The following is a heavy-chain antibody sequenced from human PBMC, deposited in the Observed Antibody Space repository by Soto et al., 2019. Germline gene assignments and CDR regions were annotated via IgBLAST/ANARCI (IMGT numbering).Heavy chain of an antibody. V-gene: IGHV3-66*02. D-gene: IGHD2-21*01. Sequence: GGSLRLSCADSGFTVSSNYMSWVRQAPGKGLEWVSVIYSGGSTYYADSVKGRFTISRDNSKNTLYLQMNSLRAEDTAVYYCARDYGGDFRFDPLGQGTLVTVSS. CDR3: ARDYGGDFRFDP. CDR1: GFTVSSNY. J-gene: IGHJ5*02. CDR2: IYSGGST.